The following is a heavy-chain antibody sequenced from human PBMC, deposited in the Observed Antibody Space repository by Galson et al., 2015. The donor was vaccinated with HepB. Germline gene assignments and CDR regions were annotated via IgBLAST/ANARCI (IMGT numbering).Heavy chain of an antibody. J-gene: IGHJ6*02. V-gene: IGHV3-9*01. CDR3: AKALGSDYYYGMDV. CDR2: ISWNSGSI. Sequence: SLRLSCAASGFTFDDYAMHWVRQAPGKGLEWVSGISWNSGSIGYADSVKGRFTISRDNAKNSLYLQMISLRAEDTALYYCAKALGSDYYYGMDVWGQGTTVTVSS. CDR1: GFTFDDYA.